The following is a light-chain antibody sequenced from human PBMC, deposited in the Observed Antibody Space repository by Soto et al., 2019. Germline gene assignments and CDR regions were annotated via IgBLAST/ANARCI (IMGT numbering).Light chain of an antibody. CDR2: NND. Sequence: QSVLTQPPSASGTPGQRVTISCSGGSSNIGTNSVNWYQQLPGRAPQLLIYNNDLRPSGVPDRFSGSKSGTSASLAISGLQSEDEADYYCAAWDDSLNGFDVFGIGTKLTVL. V-gene: IGLV1-44*01. CDR3: AAWDDSLNGFDV. J-gene: IGLJ1*01. CDR1: SSNIGTNS.